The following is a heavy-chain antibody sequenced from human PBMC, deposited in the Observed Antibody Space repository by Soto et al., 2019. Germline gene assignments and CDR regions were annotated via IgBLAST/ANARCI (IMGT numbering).Heavy chain of an antibody. J-gene: IGHJ6*03. V-gene: IGHV4-34*01. CDR3: ARGKGWPPGRYYYYMDV. CDR2: INHSGST. Sequence: SETLSLTCAVYGGSFSGYYWSWIRQPPGKGLEWIGEINHSGSTNYNPSLKSRVTISVDTSKNQFSLKLSSVTAADTAVYYCARGKGWPPGRYYYYMDVWGKGTTVTVSS. D-gene: IGHD1-26*01. CDR1: GGSFSGYY.